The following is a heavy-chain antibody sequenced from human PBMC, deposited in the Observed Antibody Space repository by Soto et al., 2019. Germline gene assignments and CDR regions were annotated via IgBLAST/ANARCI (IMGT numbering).Heavy chain of an antibody. CDR3: ARGTAVAGRPVDY. J-gene: IGHJ4*02. CDR1: GDSVSSNSAA. D-gene: IGHD6-19*01. CDR2: TYYRSKWYS. Sequence: PSQTLSLTCAISGDSVSSNSAAWNWIRQSPSRGLEWLGRTYYRSKWYSDYAVSVKSRITIYPDTSKNQFSLQLNSVTPEDTAVYYCARGTAVAGRPVDYWCQGTLVTVSS. V-gene: IGHV6-1*01.